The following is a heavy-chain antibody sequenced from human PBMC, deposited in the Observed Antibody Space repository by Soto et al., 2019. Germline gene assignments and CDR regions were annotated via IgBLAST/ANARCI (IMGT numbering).Heavy chain of an antibody. CDR1: GFTFSSYA. CDR3: AKAERYFDWSTTETDYYYMDV. J-gene: IGHJ6*03. Sequence: EVQLLESGGGLVQPGGSLRLSCAASGFTFSSYAMSWVRQAPGKGLEWVSAISGSGGSTYYADSVKGRFTISRDNSKNTQYLQMNSLRAEDTAVYYCAKAERYFDWSTTETDYYYMDVWGKGTTVTVSS. D-gene: IGHD3-9*01. CDR2: ISGSGGST. V-gene: IGHV3-23*01.